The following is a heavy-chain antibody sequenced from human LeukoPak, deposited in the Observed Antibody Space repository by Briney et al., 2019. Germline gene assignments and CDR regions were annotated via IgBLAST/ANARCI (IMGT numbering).Heavy chain of an antibody. CDR2: IYYSGST. J-gene: IGHJ4*02. CDR1: AGSISSGDYY. CDR3: ARGSGIVATTFDY. D-gene: IGHD5-12*01. Sequence: PSETRSLTCTVSAGSISSGDYYWSWIRQPPGKGLEWIGYIYYSGSTYYSPSLKSRVTISVDTSKNQFSLKLSSVTAADTAVYYCARGSGIVATTFDYWGQGTLVTVSS. V-gene: IGHV4-30-4*01.